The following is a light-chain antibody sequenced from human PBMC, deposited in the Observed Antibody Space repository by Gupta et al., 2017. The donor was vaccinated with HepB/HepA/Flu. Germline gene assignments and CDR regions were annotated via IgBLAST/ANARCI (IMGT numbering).Light chain of an antibody. CDR1: EDIRKY. J-gene: IGKJ2*01. Sequence: DIQMTQSPSSLAASVGDRVTITCQASEDIRKYLNWYQQKPGKSPRLLIVDASDLQTVVPSRFSGSGSGTECTLTISSLQPEDAATYYCQRFHMLFTFGQGTKVEIK. CDR2: DAS. V-gene: IGKV1-33*01. CDR3: QRFHMLFT.